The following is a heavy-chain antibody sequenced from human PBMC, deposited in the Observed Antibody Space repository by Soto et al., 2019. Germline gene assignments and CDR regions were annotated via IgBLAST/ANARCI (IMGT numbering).Heavy chain of an antibody. J-gene: IGHJ4*02. D-gene: IGHD2-2*01. Sequence: SETLSLTCTVSGGSISSGGYFWTWIRQHPGKGLEWIGYVYYSGSTYYNPSLKSRVTISEDTPKNQFSLRLSSVTAADTAVFYCARLIHCKTTSCYFDYWGPGTLVTVSS. CDR3: ARLIHCKTTSCYFDY. CDR1: GGSISSGGYF. V-gene: IGHV4-31*03. CDR2: VYYSGST.